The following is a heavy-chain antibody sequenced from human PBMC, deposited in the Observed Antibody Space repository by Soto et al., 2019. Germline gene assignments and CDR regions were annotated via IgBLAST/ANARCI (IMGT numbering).Heavy chain of an antibody. D-gene: IGHD4-17*01. V-gene: IGHV3-7*01. CDR1: GFTFSSYW. Sequence: PGGSLRLSCAASGFTFSSYWMSWVRQAPGKGLEWVANIKQDGSEKYYVDSVKGRFTISRDNAKNSLYLQMNSLRAEDTAVYYCASPTINDYGDGFAFDIWGQGTMVTVSS. CDR2: IKQDGSEK. CDR3: ASPTINDYGDGFAFDI. J-gene: IGHJ3*02.